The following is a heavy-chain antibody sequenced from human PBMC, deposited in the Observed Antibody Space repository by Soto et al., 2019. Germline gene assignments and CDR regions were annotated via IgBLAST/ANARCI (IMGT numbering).Heavy chain of an antibody. J-gene: IGHJ6*02. CDR2: IDPSDSYT. CDR3: ARHKSRYCYDSNGATYGMDV. D-gene: IGHD3-22*01. CDR1: GYSFTSYW. Sequence: PGESLKISCKGSGYSFTSYWISWVRQMPGKGLEWMGRIDPSDSYTNYSPSFQGHVTISADKSISTAYLQWSSLKASDTAMYYCARHKSRYCYDSNGATYGMDVWGQGTTVTVS. V-gene: IGHV5-10-1*01.